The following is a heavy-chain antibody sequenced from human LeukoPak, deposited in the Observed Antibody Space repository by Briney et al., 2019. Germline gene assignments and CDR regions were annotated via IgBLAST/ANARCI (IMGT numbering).Heavy chain of an antibody. V-gene: IGHV3-23*01. CDR3: AKGYYYGSGHAFDI. CDR2: ISGSGGST. D-gene: IGHD3-10*01. J-gene: IGHJ3*02. Sequence: GGSLRLSCAASGFTFSDYYMSWIRQAPGKGLEWVSAISGSGGSTYYADSVKGRFTISRDNSKNTLYLQMNSLRAEDTAVYYCAKGYYYGSGHAFDIWGQGTMVTVSS. CDR1: GFTFSDYY.